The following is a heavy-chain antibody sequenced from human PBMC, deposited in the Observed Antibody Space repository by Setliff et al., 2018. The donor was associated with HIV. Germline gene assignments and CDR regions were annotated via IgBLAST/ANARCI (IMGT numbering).Heavy chain of an antibody. CDR2: IYYSGST. CDR1: GGSISSGGYY. Sequence: SETLSLTCTVSGGSISSGGYYWSWIRQHPGKGLEWIGYIYYSGSTYYNPSLKSRVTISVDTSKNQFSLKLISVTAADTAVYYCARAGGGGRWLHLSYWYFDLWGRGTLVTVSS. CDR3: ARAGGGGRWLHLSYWYFDL. D-gene: IGHD3-16*01. J-gene: IGHJ2*01. V-gene: IGHV4-31*03.